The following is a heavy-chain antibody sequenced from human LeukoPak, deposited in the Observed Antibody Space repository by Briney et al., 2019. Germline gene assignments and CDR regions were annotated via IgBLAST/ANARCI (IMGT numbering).Heavy chain of an antibody. J-gene: IGHJ3*02. CDR1: GLTLSSYG. CDR3: AKSRSWYYDSSGYRLVAFDI. CDR2: ISDSGST. Sequence: GGSLRLSCAASGLTLSSYGMSWVRQAPGKGLEWVSGISDSGSTYYADSVKGRFTISRDNSKNTLYLQMNSLRAEDTAVYYCAKSRSWYYDSSGYRLVAFDIWGQGTMVTVSS. D-gene: IGHD3-22*01. V-gene: IGHV3-23*01.